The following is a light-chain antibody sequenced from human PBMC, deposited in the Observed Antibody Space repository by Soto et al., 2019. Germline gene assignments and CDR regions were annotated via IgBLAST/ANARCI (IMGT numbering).Light chain of an antibody. CDR2: GAS. CDR1: QSVTYGY. V-gene: IGKV3-20*01. J-gene: IGKJ4*01. Sequence: EIVMTQSPATLSVSPGERATLSCRASQSVTYGYLAWYQLKPGQAPRLLIFGASIRATGIPDRFSGSGSGTDFTLSISRLETEDFAVYYCQQYVTSQLTFGGGTKVAIK. CDR3: QQYVTSQLT.